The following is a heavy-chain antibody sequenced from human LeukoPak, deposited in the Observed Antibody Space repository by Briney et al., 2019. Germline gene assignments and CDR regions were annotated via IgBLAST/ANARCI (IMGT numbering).Heavy chain of an antibody. Sequence: ASVKVSCKASGYTFTGYYMHWVRQAPGQGLEWMGWINPNSGGTNYAQKFQGRVTMTRDTSISTAYMELSRLRSDDTAVYYCARESGIAENAFDIWGQGTMVIVSS. CDR1: GYTFTGYY. CDR3: ARESGIAENAFDI. CDR2: INPNSGGT. D-gene: IGHD6-13*01. V-gene: IGHV1-2*02. J-gene: IGHJ3*02.